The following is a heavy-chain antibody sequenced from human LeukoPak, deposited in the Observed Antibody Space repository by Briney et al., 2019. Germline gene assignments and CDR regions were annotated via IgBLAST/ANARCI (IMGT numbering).Heavy chain of an antibody. V-gene: IGHV3-33*01. Sequence: GGSLRLSCAASGFTFSNYGMHWVRQAPGKGLEWVAVIWYDGSNGYYADSVKGRFTISRDNSKNTLYLQMNSLRAEDTAVYYCGSEASGFCHQRVGDYGGGGPVVTVP. CDR1: GFTFSNYG. CDR2: IWYDGSNG. D-gene: IGHD2-2*01. J-gene: IGHJ4*02. CDR3: GSEASGFCHQRVGDY.